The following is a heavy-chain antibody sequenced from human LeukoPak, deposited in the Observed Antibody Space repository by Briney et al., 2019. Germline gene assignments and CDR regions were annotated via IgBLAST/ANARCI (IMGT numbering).Heavy chain of an antibody. CDR1: GYTFTSYD. J-gene: IGHJ6*02. V-gene: IGHV1-8*01. CDR2: MNPNSGNT. D-gene: IGHD3-3*01. CDR3: ARAYPPYYYDFWSGYYPYYYYGMDV. Sequence: ASVKVSCKASGYTFTSYDINWVRQATGQGLEWMGWMNPNSGNTGYALKFQGRVTMTRNTSISTAYMELSSLRSEDTAVYYCARAYPPYYYDFWSGYYPYYYYGMDVWGQGTTVTVSS.